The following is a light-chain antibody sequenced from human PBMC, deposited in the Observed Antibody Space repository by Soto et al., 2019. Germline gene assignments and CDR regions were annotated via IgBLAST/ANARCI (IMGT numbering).Light chain of an antibody. CDR3: QQSGSSPGT. CDR2: AAS. CDR1: LSVTSTY. J-gene: IGKJ2*01. V-gene: IGKV3-20*01. Sequence: EIVLTQSPGTLSLSPGERATLSCRASLSVTSTYLAWYQQKPGQAPRLLIYAASSRATGIPDRFSGSGSGADFTLTISRLEPEDVAVYYCQQSGSSPGTFGQGTKLEIK.